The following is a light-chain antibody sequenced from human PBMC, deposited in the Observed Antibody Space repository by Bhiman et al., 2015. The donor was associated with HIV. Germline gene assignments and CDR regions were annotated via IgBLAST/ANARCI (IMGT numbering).Light chain of an antibody. Sequence: QSALTQPPSVSGSPGQSVTISCTGTSSDVGSYNRVSWYQQPPGTAPKLMIYEVSNRPSGVPDRFSGSKSGNTASLTLSGLQAEDEADYYCSSYTSSSTYVFGTGTKVTV. J-gene: IGLJ1*01. CDR1: SSDVGSYNR. CDR3: SSYTSSSTYV. CDR2: EVS. V-gene: IGLV2-18*02.